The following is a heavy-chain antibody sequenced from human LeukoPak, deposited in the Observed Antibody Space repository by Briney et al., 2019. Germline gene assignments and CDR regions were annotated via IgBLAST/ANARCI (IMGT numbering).Heavy chain of an antibody. CDR2: ISASGSST. D-gene: IGHD4-17*01. CDR1: GLTFRSYA. J-gene: IGHJ5*02. CDR3: ATNYGDYVNWFDP. V-gene: IGHV3-23*01. Sequence: PGGSLRLSCAASGLTFRSYAMSWVRQAPSQGLQWVSSISASGSSTWYADSVKGRFTIYRDNSKNTLSLQMNNLRAEDTAIYYCATNYGDYVNWFDPWGQGTLVTVSS.